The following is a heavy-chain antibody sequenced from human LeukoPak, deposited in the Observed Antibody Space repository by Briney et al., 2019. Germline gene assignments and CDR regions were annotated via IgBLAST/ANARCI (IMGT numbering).Heavy chain of an antibody. V-gene: IGHV1-69*13. CDR2: IIPIFGTA. Sequence: APVKVSCKASGGTFSSYAISWVRQAPGQGLEWMGGIIPIFGTANYAQKFQGRVTITADESTSTAYMELSSLRSEDTAVYYCARGKPYGSEFLYFDYWGQGTLVTVSS. CDR3: ARGKPYGSEFLYFDY. D-gene: IGHD3-10*01. CDR1: GGTFSSYA. J-gene: IGHJ4*02.